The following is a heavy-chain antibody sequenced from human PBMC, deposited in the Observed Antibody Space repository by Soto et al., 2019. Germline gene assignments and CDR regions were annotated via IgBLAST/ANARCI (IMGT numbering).Heavy chain of an antibody. CDR3: AKVSSSWYDRFFDL. CDR1: GFTFSSYG. J-gene: IGHJ4*02. V-gene: IGHV3-30*18. D-gene: IGHD6-13*01. Sequence: PGGSLRLSCAASGFTFSSYGMHWVRQAPGKGLEWVAVISYDGSNKYYADSVKGRFTISRDNSMNTLYLQMNTLRADDTAVYYCAKVSSSWYDRFFDLWGQGTLVTVSS. CDR2: ISYDGSNK.